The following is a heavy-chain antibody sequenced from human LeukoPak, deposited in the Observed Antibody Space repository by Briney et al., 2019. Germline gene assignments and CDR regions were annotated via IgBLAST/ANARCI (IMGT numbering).Heavy chain of an antibody. CDR1: GFXFSRYS. CDR3: MSYAGRSDDY. V-gene: IGHV3-21*01. D-gene: IGHD3-16*01. CDR2: ISSSSSYR. Sequence: GGSLRLSCAASGFXFSRYSMNWVRQAPGKGLEWVSSISSSSSYRYYADSVKGRFTTSRDNAKNSLHLQMNSLRAEDTAVYYCMSYAGRSDDYWGQGTLVTVSS. J-gene: IGHJ4*02.